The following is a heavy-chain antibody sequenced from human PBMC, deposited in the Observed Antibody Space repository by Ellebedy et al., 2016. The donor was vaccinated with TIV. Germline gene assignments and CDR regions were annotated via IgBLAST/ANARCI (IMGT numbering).Heavy chain of an antibody. D-gene: IGHD1-26*01. CDR2: IRYDGSNK. Sequence: GESLKISCAASGFTFSSYGMHWVRQAPGKGLEWVAFIRYDGSNKYYADSVKGRFTISRDNAKNSLYLQMNSLRAEDTAVYYCARSSGIVGATTHAFDIWGQGTMVTVSS. CDR1: GFTFSSYG. J-gene: IGHJ3*02. V-gene: IGHV3-30*02. CDR3: ARSSGIVGATTHAFDI.